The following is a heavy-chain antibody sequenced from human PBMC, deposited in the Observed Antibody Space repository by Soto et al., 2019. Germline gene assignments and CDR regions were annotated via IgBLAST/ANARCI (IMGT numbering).Heavy chain of an antibody. CDR3: ATRSDMDY. CDR2: IKSKTDGATK. V-gene: IGHV3-15*07. Sequence: EVQLVESGGGLVKPGGSLRLSCAVSDFTFSNAWMNWVRQAPGKGLEWVGRIKSKTDGATKDYAASVKGRFTISRDDSKNTLYLTMHSLKPEDTAVYYCATRSDMDYWGQGTLVIVSS. CDR1: DFTFSNAW. J-gene: IGHJ4*01.